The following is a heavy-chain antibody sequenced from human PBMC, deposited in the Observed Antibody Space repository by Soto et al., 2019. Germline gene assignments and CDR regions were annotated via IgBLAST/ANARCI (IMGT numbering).Heavy chain of an antibody. CDR2: ISGHSGGT. J-gene: IGHJ6*02. CDR3: AKDGGHGARTHICGMDV. D-gene: IGHD1-1*01. V-gene: IGHV1-18*01. Sequence: QPQLVQSGVELKKPGASVRVSCKASGYPFTKFGINWVRQAPGQGLEWMGWISGHSGGTKYGPKFRDRLTIVTDTSSKTANMELRRLKSDDTGVYYCAKDGGHGARTHICGMDVWGQGTTVTVSS. CDR1: GYPFTKFG.